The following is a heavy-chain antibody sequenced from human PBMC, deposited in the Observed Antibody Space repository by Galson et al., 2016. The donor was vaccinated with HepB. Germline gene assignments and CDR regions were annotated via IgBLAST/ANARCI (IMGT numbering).Heavy chain of an antibody. CDR3: ARGMKSRRKVFLGVLSPFFLDS. CDR1: GYTFSNYD. Sequence: SVKVSCKASGYTFSNYDINWVRQATGQGLEWMGWMNPNSGNTGFAQKFQGRISMTRGTSMSTAYLDLSSLKSDDTAVYYCARGMKSRRKVFLGVLSPFFLDSWGQGTLVTVSS. CDR2: MNPNSGNT. D-gene: IGHD3-3*01. J-gene: IGHJ4*02. V-gene: IGHV1-8*01.